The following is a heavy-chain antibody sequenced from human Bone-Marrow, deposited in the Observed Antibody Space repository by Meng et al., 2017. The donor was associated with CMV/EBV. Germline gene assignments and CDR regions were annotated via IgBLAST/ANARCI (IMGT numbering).Heavy chain of an antibody. V-gene: IGHV1-46*01. Sequence: ASVKVSCKASGYTFTGYYMHWVRQAPGQGLEWMGIINPSGGSTSYAQKFQGRVTMTRDTSTSTVYMELSSLRSEDTAAYYCARCAVSLTQYYYYGMDVWGQGHTVNVSS. J-gene: IGHJ6*02. CDR2: INPSGGST. CDR3: ARCAVSLTQYYYYGMDV. CDR1: GYTFTGYY. D-gene: IGHD4-23*01.